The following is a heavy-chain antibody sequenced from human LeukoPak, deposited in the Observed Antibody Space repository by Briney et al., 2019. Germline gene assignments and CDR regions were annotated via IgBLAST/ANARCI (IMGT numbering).Heavy chain of an antibody. V-gene: IGHV1-2*02. CDR1: GGTFNSYA. CDR2: INPKSGGT. Sequence: ASVEVSCKASGGTFNSYAISWVRQAPGQGLEWMGWINPKSGGTNEAQKFHDRVTMTRDTSIRTAYMEVSRLRSDDTAVYYCARSPDILTGENFDYWGQGTLVTVSS. J-gene: IGHJ4*02. CDR3: ARSPDILTGENFDY. D-gene: IGHD3-9*01.